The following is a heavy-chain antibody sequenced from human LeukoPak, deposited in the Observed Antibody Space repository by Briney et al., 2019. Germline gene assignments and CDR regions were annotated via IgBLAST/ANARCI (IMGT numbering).Heavy chain of an antibody. V-gene: IGHV3-48*01. CDR1: GFTFSSYA. D-gene: IGHD1-26*01. J-gene: IGHJ6*02. CDR3: ARDLVGEYYYYGMDV. Sequence: GGSLRLSCAASGFTFSSYAMNWVCQAPGKGLEWVSYISSSSSTIYYADSVKGRFTISRDNAKNSLYLQMNSLRAEDTAVYYCARDLVGEYYYYGMDVWGQGTTVTVSS. CDR2: ISSSSSTI.